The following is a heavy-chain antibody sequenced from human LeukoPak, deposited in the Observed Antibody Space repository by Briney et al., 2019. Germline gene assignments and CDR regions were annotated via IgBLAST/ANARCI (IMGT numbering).Heavy chain of an antibody. V-gene: IGHV1-2*06. Sequence: ASVKVSCKASGYTFTSYDINWVRQATGQGLEWMGRINPNSGGTDYSQKFQGRVTMTRDTSISTAYMELSRLRSDDTAVFYCAREVGYSSSWYGYFDPWGQGTLVTVSS. D-gene: IGHD6-13*01. J-gene: IGHJ5*02. CDR3: AREVGYSSSWYGYFDP. CDR1: GYTFTSYD. CDR2: INPNSGGT.